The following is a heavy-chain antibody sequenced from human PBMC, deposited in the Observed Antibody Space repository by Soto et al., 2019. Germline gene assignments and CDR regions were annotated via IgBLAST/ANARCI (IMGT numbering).Heavy chain of an antibody. CDR3: ASDSRNTTRGSCYNYYYYYYMDV. CDR1: GGTFSSYT. D-gene: IGHD3-10*01. Sequence: QVQLVQSGAEVKKPGSSVKVSCKASGGTFSSYTISWVRQAPGQGLEWMGRIIPILGIANYAQKFQGRVIMTAAKTTTTANTARSSGRCEETAVYYSASDSRNTTRGSCYNYYYYYYMDVWGKGTTVTVSS. V-gene: IGHV1-69*02. J-gene: IGHJ6*03. CDR2: IIPILGIA.